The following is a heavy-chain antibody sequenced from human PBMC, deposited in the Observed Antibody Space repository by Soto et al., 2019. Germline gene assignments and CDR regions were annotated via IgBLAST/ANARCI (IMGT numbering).Heavy chain of an antibody. V-gene: IGHV3-11*01. CDR3: ARGACITCYYDDWFDT. CDR1: GFSFSDYY. CDR2: NSGSGDNI. J-gene: IGHJ5*02. D-gene: IGHD2-15*01. Sequence: QVQLVESGGGLVKPGGSLRVSCAASGFSFSDYYMTWIRQAPGKGLEWVSYNSGSGDNIHYADSVKGRFTISRDNAKNSLYLQMDSLRVEDTAVYYCARGACITCYYDDWFDTWGQGTLVTVSS.